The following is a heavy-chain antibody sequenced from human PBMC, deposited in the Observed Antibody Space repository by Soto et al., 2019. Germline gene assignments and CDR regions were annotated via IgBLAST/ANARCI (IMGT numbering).Heavy chain of an antibody. CDR1: GGSISGGYYY. V-gene: IGHV4-30-4*01. CDR2: IWYSGNT. D-gene: IGHD3-16*02. J-gene: IGHJ6*02. CDR3: ASSSLYGMDV. Sequence: PSETLSLTCSVSGGSISGGYYYWSWILQPPGKGLEWIGNIWYSGNTFYNPSLNSRLIISIDTPKTQFPLKVGSVTAADTAVYYWASSSLYGMDVWGQGPTVTVSS.